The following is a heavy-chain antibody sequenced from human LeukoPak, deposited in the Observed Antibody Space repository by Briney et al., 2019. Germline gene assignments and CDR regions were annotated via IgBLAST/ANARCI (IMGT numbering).Heavy chain of an antibody. CDR3: ARVREVTFGGVILYYFDY. V-gene: IGHV1-8*01. J-gene: IGHJ4*02. CDR2: MNPNSGNT. D-gene: IGHD3-16*02. Sequence: GASVKVSXKASGYTFTSYDINWVRQATGQGLEWMGWMNPNSGNTGYAQKFQGRVTMTRNTSISTAYMELSSLRSEDTAVYYCARVREVTFGGVILYYFDYWGQGTLVTVSS. CDR1: GYTFTSYD.